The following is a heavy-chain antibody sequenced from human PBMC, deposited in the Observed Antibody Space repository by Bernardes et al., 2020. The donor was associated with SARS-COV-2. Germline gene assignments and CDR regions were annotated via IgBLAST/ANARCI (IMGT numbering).Heavy chain of an antibody. D-gene: IGHD6-19*01. CDR2: ISNTGGTT. J-gene: IGHJ4*02. V-gene: IGHV3-23*01. Sequence: GGSLRLSCAASGFTFTNYAMSWVRQAPGKGLEWVSGISNTGGTTYDADFVKGRFIISRDNSKNTLHLQMNSLRVDDTAVYFCAKGGDEVTGRDYWGQGTLVTVSS. CDR3: AKGGDEVTGRDY. CDR1: GFTFTNYA.